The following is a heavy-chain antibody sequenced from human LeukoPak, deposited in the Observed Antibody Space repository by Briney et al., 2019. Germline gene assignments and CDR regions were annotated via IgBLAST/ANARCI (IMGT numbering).Heavy chain of an antibody. Sequence: PGGSLRLSCAASGFTFSSYAMHWVRQAPGKGLEWVAVISYDGSNKYYADSVKGRFTISRDNSKNTLYLQMNSLRAEDTAVYYCAREIAVAGVGAFDIWGQGTMVTVSS. J-gene: IGHJ3*02. CDR3: AREIAVAGVGAFDI. CDR2: ISYDGSNK. D-gene: IGHD6-19*01. CDR1: GFTFSSYA. V-gene: IGHV3-30-3*01.